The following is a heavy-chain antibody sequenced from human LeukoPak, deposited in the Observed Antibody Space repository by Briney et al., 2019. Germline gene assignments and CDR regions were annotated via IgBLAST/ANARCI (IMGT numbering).Heavy chain of an antibody. CDR1: GFTLINSA. J-gene: IGHJ5*02. V-gene: IGHV1-58*01. CDR3: AAGDTLVRGVIIPFAP. D-gene: IGHD3-10*01. CDR2: IIVGSGQT. Sequence: GASVKVSCKASGFTLINSAVQWVRQARGQRLEWVGWIIVGSGQTRYAQKFQERVTITRDMSTSIAFLELSSLRSEDSAVYYCAAGDTLVRGVIIPFAPWGQGTLVTVSS.